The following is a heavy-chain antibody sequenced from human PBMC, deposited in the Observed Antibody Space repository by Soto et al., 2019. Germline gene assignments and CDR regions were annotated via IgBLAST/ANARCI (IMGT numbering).Heavy chain of an antibody. Sequence: PGGSLRLSCAASGFTFSDHYMDWVRQAPGKGLEWVGRARNKVNGYTTSYAASVKGRFIISRDDSKNSLYLQMNSLRPEDTAVYFCARLMGTSFDLWGQGXLVTVSS. CDR2: ARNKVNGYTT. D-gene: IGHD2-8*01. V-gene: IGHV3-72*01. CDR3: ARLMGTSFDL. CDR1: GFTFSDHY. J-gene: IGHJ4*02.